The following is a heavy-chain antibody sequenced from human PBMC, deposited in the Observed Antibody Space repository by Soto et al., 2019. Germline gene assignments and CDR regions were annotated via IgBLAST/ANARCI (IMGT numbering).Heavy chain of an antibody. Sequence: QVQLVQSGVEVKKPGASVEVSCKASGYSFTTYGISLVRQAPGRGLEWMGWISTWNGDRIYAQKIQGRVTMTTDTSTTTAKRELRSLTSDDTAVYYCTRDPGVDGYGAARNGMDVWGEGTTVTVSS. D-gene: IGHD2-21*01. CDR1: GYSFTTYG. CDR3: TRDPGVDGYGAARNGMDV. CDR2: ISTWNGDR. J-gene: IGHJ6*04. V-gene: IGHV1-18*01.